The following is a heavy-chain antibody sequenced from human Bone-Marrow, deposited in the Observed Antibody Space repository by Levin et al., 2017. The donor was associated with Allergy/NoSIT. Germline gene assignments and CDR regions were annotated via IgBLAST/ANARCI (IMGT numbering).Heavy chain of an antibody. CDR3: ARGHFPYYYYGMDV. Sequence: ASVKVSCKASGYTFTTYGLTWVRQAPGQGLEWMGWVSAYSGNTNYALNLQDRVTMTTDTATNTAYMELTSLRSDDTSIYYCARGHFPYYYYGMDVWGQGTTVVVSS. V-gene: IGHV1-18*01. CDR2: VSAYSGNT. CDR1: GYTFTTYG. J-gene: IGHJ6*02.